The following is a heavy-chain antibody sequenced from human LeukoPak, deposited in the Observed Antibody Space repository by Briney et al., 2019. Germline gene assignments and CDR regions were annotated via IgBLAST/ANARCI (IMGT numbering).Heavy chain of an antibody. V-gene: IGHV4-38-2*01. Sequence: SETPSLTCAVSGYSISSGYFWGWIRQPPGKGLEWIGSIYHSGTTYYNPSLKSRVTISVDTSKNQFSLRLSSVTAADTAVYYCARPPDYSDYGAAFTYWGQGTLVTVSS. J-gene: IGHJ4*02. CDR3: ARPPDYSDYGAAFTY. D-gene: IGHD4-11*01. CDR1: GYSISSGYF. CDR2: IYHSGTT.